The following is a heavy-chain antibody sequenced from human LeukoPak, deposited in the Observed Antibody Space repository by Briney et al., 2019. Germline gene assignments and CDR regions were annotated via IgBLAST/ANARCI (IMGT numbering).Heavy chain of an antibody. CDR2: IRYDGTNK. CDR3: AKDRDYGDYPSAYYYYMDV. CDR1: GFTFSTYG. J-gene: IGHJ6*03. V-gene: IGHV3-30*02. D-gene: IGHD4-17*01. Sequence: GGSLRLSCAASGFTFSTYGIHWVRQAPGKGLEWVAFIRYDGTNKWYADSVKGRFTISRDNSKNMLYLQMNSLRAEHTAVYHCAKDRDYGDYPSAYYYYMDVWGKGTTVTVSS.